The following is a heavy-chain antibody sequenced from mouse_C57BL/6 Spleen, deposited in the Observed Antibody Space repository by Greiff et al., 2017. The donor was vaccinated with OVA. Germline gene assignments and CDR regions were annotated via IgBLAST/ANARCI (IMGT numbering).Heavy chain of an antibody. CDR3: ASLIYYEIYFDY. V-gene: IGHV5-16*01. J-gene: IGHJ2*01. D-gene: IGHD2-4*01. CDR1: GFTFSDYY. CDR2: INYDGSSI. Sequence: DVHLVESEGGLVQPGSSMKLSCTASGFTFSDYYMAWVRQVPEKGLEWVANINYDGSSIYYLDSLKSRFIISRDNAKNILYLQMSSLKSEDTATYYCASLIYYEIYFDYWGKGTTLTVSS.